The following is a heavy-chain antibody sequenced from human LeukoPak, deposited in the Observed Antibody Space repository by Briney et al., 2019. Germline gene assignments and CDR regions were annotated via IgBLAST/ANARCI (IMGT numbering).Heavy chain of an antibody. J-gene: IGHJ3*02. D-gene: IGHD1-26*01. Sequence: ASVKVSCKASGYTFTSYGISWVQQAPGQGLEWMGWISAYNGNTNYAQKFQGRVTITADKSTSTAYMELSSLRSEDTAVYYCARGDAIVGAQDDAFDIWGQGTMVTVSS. CDR3: ARGDAIVGAQDDAFDI. V-gene: IGHV1-18*01. CDR1: GYTFTSYG. CDR2: ISAYNGNT.